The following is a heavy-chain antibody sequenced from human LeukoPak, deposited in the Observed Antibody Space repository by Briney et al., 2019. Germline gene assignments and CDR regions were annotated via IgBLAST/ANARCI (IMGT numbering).Heavy chain of an antibody. D-gene: IGHD5-18*01. CDR1: GFTFSSYS. V-gene: IGHV3-21*01. J-gene: IGHJ6*03. CDR2: ISSSSSYI. Sequence: GGSLRLSCAASGFTFSSYSMNWVRQAPGKGLEWVSSISSSSSYIYYADSVKGRFTISRDNAKNSLYLQMNSLRAEDTAVYYCARGGSAMDPWSYGSIYYYMDVWGKGTTVTVSS. CDR3: ARGGSAMDPWSYGSIYYYMDV.